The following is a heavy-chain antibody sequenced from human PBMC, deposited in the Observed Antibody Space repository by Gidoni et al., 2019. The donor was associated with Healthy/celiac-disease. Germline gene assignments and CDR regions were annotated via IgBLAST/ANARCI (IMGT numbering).Heavy chain of an antibody. D-gene: IGHD3-10*01. J-gene: IGHJ4*02. CDR2: ISGSGGST. Sequence: EVQLLESGGGLVQPGGSLRLSCAACGFTFRSDALSWVRPAPGKGLEWVSAISGSGGSTYYADSVKGRFTISRDNSKNTLYLQMNSLRAEDTAVYYCAKGKVRGSFDYWGQGTLVTVSS. CDR1: GFTFRSDA. CDR3: AKGKVRGSFDY. V-gene: IGHV3-23*01.